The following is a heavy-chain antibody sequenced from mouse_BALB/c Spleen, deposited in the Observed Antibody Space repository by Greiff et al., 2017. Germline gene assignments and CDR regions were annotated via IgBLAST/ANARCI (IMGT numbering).Heavy chain of an antibody. CDR3: ARGGYPYYYAMDY. V-gene: IGHV1-14*01. J-gene: IGHJ4*01. CDR2: INPYNDGT. D-gene: IGHD2-2*01. Sequence: VQLQQSGPELVKPGASVKMSCKASGYTFTSYVMHWVKQKPGQGLEWIGYINPYNDGTKYNEKSKGKATLTSDKSSSTAYMELSSLTSEDSAVYYCARGGYPYYYAMDYWGQGTSVTVSS. CDR1: GYTFTSYV.